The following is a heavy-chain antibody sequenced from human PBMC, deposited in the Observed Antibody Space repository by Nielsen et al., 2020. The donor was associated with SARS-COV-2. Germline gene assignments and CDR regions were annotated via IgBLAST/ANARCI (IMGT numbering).Heavy chain of an antibody. J-gene: IGHJ3*02. V-gene: IGHV4-31*03. CDR1: GGSISSGGYY. CDR3: ARASITMISRDAFDI. D-gene: IGHD3-22*01. CDR2: IYYSGST. Sequence: SETLSLTCTVSGGSISSGGYYWSWIRQHPGKGLEWIGYIYYSGSTYYNPSLKSRVTISVDTSKNQFSLKLSSVTAADTAVYYCARASITMISRDAFDIWGQGTMVTVSS.